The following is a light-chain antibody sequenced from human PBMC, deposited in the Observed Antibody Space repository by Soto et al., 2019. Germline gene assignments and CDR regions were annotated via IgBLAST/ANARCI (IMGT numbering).Light chain of an antibody. V-gene: IGKV3-15*01. J-gene: IGKJ1*01. CDR1: QSVSSN. CDR2: GAS. CDR3: QKYNNWPRT. Sequence: LYESPGERATLSCSASQSVSSNVALYQQKPGQATRIRSYGASNRATGIPARFSGSGSGTEFTLTISSLQSEDFVVYYGQKYNNWPRTFGQGTTV.